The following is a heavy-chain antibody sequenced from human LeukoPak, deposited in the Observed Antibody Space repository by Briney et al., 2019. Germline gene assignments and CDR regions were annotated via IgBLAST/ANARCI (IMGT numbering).Heavy chain of an antibody. CDR1: GFTFSSYE. CDR2: ITSSGSTI. D-gene: IGHD2/OR15-2a*01. V-gene: IGHV3-48*03. J-gene: IGHJ3*02. CDR3: ARDVNNAFDI. Sequence: GGSLRLSCAASGFTFSSYEMNWVRQAPGKGLEWVSYITSSGSTIHYADSVKGRFTISRDNAKNSLYLQMNSLSAEDTAVYYCARDVNNAFDIWGQGTMVTVSS.